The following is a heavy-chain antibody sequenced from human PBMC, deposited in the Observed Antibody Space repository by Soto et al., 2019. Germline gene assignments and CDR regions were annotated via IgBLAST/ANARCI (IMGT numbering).Heavy chain of an antibody. CDR3: ARGKDSDGYYYFDY. D-gene: IGHD3-22*01. CDR2: IYSSGGT. J-gene: IGHJ4*02. V-gene: IGHV4-31*03. CDR1: GSSVSRGGYY. Sequence: QVQLQESGPGLVKPSQTLSLTCSVSGSSVSRGGYYWSWIRQRPGKGLEWIGYIYSSGGTYYNPSLKSRITVSSDTSQNQLSLRLNSVTAADTAVYYCARGKDSDGYYYFDYWGQGTLVTVSS.